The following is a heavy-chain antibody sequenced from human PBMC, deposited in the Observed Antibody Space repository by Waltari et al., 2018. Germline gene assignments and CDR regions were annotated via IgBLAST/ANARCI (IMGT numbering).Heavy chain of an antibody. CDR2: IEYDGYNK. V-gene: IGHV3-30*02. CDR3: AKGPDSSHYFSNWLDP. J-gene: IGHJ5*02. D-gene: IGHD3-22*01. CDR1: GFNFNNHG. Sequence: QAQLVESGGGVVQPGGSLRISCAASGFNFNNHGMHWVRQAPGRRPGWVAFIEYDGYNKHYADSVKGRFTISRDNSKNTLYLQLSGLSREDTAVYSCAKGPDSSHYFSNWLDPWGQGTLVTVSS.